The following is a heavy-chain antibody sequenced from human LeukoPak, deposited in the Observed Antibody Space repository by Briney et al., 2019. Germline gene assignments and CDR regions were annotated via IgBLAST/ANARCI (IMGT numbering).Heavy chain of an antibody. Sequence: GSLRLSCSASGFTFINYAMSWVRQAPGKGLEWVSGISGPGGSTYYADSVKGRFTISRDNSKNTLYLQMNSLRAEVTALYYCAKVGWSFHDAFDIWGQGTMVTVSS. V-gene: IGHV3-23*01. CDR2: ISGPGGST. D-gene: IGHD2-21*01. CDR3: AKVGWSFHDAFDI. CDR1: GFTFINYA. J-gene: IGHJ3*02.